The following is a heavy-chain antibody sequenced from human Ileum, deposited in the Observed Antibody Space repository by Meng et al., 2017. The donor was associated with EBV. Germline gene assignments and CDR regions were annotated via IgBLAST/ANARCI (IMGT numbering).Heavy chain of an antibody. V-gene: IGHV4-30-4*01. Sequence: PGLVKPSHPLSLTCAVSGGSISSGGYYWSWLRQPPGKGLEWIGYIYKSGSTYYNPSLTSRVTISVDTSKNQFFLKLGSVTAADTGVYYCARGGDTSGYSLDYWGQGILVTVSS. J-gene: IGHJ4*02. D-gene: IGHD3-22*01. CDR2: IYKSGST. CDR1: GGSISSGGYY. CDR3: ARGGDTSGYSLDY.